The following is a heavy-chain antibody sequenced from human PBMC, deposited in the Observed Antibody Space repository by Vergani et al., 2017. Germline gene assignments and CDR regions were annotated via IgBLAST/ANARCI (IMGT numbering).Heavy chain of an antibody. V-gene: IGHV4-61*02. J-gene: IGHJ5*02. Sequence: QVQLQESGPGLVKPSQTLSLTCTVSGGSISSGSYYWSWIRQPAGKGLEWIGRIYTSGSTNYNPPLKSRVTISVDTSKNQFSLKLSSVTAADTAVYYCAREGYDFWSQGGVRFDPWGQGTLVTVSS. D-gene: IGHD3-3*01. CDR2: IYTSGST. CDR1: GGSISSGSYY. CDR3: AREGYDFWSQGGVRFDP.